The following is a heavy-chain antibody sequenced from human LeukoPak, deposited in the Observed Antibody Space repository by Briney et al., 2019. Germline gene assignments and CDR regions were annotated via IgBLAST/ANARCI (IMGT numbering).Heavy chain of an antibody. CDR1: GGSFSGYY. Sequence: SETLSLTCAVYGGSFSGYYWSWIRQPPGKGLEWIGSIYYTGSTHYNSSLKSRVIMSVDTSKNQFSLKLSSVTAADTAVYYCASPLGGFDDWGQGTLVTVSS. D-gene: IGHD3-16*01. CDR2: IYYTGST. CDR3: ASPLGGFDD. V-gene: IGHV4-34*01. J-gene: IGHJ4*02.